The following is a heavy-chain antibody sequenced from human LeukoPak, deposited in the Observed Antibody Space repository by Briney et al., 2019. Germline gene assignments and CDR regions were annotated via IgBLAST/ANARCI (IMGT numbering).Heavy chain of an antibody. V-gene: IGHV1-69*05. CDR1: GGTFSSYA. CDR3: AGTGTTGSYYYYMDV. D-gene: IGHD1-7*01. Sequence: GSSEKVSCKASGGTFSSYAISWVRQAPGQGLEWMGGIIPIFGTANYAQKFQGRVTITTDESTSTAYMELSSLRSEDTAVYYCAGTGTTGSYYYYMDVWGKGTTVTVSS. J-gene: IGHJ6*03. CDR2: IIPIFGTA.